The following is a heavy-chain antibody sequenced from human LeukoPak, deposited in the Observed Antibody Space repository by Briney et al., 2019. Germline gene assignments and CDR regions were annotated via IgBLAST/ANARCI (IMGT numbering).Heavy chain of an antibody. D-gene: IGHD3-22*01. CDR3: ARESPPQYSYDSSSYLGPMDAFDI. V-gene: IGHV3-21*06. Sequence: GSLRLSCAASGFTFSSYAMNWVRQAPGKGLEWVSSISSSSSYIYYADSVKGRFTISRDNAKNSLYLQMNSLRAEDTAVYYCARESPPQYSYDSSSYLGPMDAFDIWGQGTMVTVSS. J-gene: IGHJ3*02. CDR1: GFTFSSYA. CDR2: ISSSSSYI.